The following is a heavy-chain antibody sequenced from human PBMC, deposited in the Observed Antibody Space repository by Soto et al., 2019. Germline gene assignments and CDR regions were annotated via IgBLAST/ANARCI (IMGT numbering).Heavy chain of an antibody. J-gene: IGHJ4*02. V-gene: IGHV4-39*01. Sequence: SETLSLTCTVSGGSISSSSYHWGWIRQPPGKGLEWIGSIYYSGSTYYNPSLKSRVTISVDTSKNQFSLKLSSVTAADTAVYYCARSLDCDFRSGHLDYWGQGTLVTVSS. D-gene: IGHD3-3*01. CDR3: ARSLDCDFRSGHLDY. CDR2: IYYSGST. CDR1: GGSISSSSYH.